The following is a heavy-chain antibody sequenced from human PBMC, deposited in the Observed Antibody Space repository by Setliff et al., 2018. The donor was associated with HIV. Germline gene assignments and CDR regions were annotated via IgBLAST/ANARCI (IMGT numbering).Heavy chain of an antibody. CDR3: ARRGSRGDYYYYMDV. D-gene: IGHD3-10*01. J-gene: IGHJ6*03. CDR2: IYPSGGST. V-gene: IGHV1-46*01. Sequence: ASVKVSCKASGYTFTSYYMHWVRQAPGQGLEWMGIIYPSGGSTSYAQNFQGRVTMTRDTSTSTVYMELSSLRSEDTAVYYCARRGSRGDYYYYMDVWGKGTTVTVSS. CDR1: GYTFTSYY.